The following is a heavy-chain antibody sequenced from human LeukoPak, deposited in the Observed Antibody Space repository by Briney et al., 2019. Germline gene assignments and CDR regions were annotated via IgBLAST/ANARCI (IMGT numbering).Heavy chain of an antibody. CDR2: INPSGGST. Sequence: ASVKVSCKASGYTFTSYYMHWVRQAPEQGLEWMGIINPSGGSTSYAQKFQGRVTMTRDMSTSTVYMELSSLRSEDTAVYYCGLSGYDSDYPDYWGQGTLVTVSS. J-gene: IGHJ4*02. D-gene: IGHD5-12*01. CDR3: GLSGYDSDYPDY. CDR1: GYTFTSYY. V-gene: IGHV1-46*01.